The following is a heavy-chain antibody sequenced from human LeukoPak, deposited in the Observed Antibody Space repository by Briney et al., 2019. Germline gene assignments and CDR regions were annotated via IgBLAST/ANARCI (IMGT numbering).Heavy chain of an antibody. Sequence: GGSLRLSCAASGFTFSSYGMHWVRQAPGKGLEWVAFIRYDGSNKYYADSVKGRFTISRDNSKNTLYLQMNSLRAEDTAVYYCAKDSPLLWFGESNDAFDIWGQGTMVTVSS. CDR2: IRYDGSNK. CDR1: GFTFSSYG. V-gene: IGHV3-30*02. D-gene: IGHD3-10*01. J-gene: IGHJ3*02. CDR3: AKDSPLLWFGESNDAFDI.